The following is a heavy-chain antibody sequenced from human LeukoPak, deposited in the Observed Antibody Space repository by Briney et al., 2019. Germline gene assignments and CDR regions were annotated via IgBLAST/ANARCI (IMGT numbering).Heavy chain of an antibody. J-gene: IGHJ5*02. Sequence: AGGSLRLSCAASGFTFSSYGMHWVRQAPGKGLEWVAVIWYDGSNKYYADSVKGRFTISRDNSKNTLYLQMNSLRAEDTAVYYCARDPSYDYGDYAPQNWFDPWGQGTLVTVSS. CDR2: IWYDGSNK. D-gene: IGHD4-17*01. CDR3: ARDPSYDYGDYAPQNWFDP. CDR1: GFTFSSYG. V-gene: IGHV3-33*01.